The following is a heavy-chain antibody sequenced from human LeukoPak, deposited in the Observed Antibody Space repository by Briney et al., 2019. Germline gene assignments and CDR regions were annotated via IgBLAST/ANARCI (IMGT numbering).Heavy chain of an antibody. J-gene: IGHJ4*02. CDR1: GFTVSSNY. Sequence: GESLRLSCAASGFTVSSNYMSWVRQAPGKGLEWVSVIYRGGSTYYADSVKARLTISRDNSKNKLYLQMNSLRAEDTAVYYCARVSGYGDYDYWGQGTLVTVSS. D-gene: IGHD4-17*01. V-gene: IGHV3-53*01. CDR2: IYRGGST. CDR3: ARVSGYGDYDY.